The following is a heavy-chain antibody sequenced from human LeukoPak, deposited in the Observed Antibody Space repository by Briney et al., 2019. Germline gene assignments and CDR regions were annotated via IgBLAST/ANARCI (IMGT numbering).Heavy chain of an antibody. V-gene: IGHV3-48*04. Sequence: GGSLRLSCAASGFTFSSYSMNWVRQAPGKGLEWVSYISSSSTIYYADSVKGRFTISRDNAKNSLYLQMNSLRAEDTAVYYCARDGSSEVWGYFDYWGQGTLVTVSS. J-gene: IGHJ4*02. CDR2: ISSSSTI. CDR1: GFTFSSYS. D-gene: IGHD1-26*01. CDR3: ARDGSSEVWGYFDY.